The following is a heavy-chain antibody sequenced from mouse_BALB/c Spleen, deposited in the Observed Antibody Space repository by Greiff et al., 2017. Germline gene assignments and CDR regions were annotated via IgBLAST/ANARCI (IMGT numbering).Heavy chain of an antibody. V-gene: IGHV1S29*02. Sequence: VQLKESGPELVKPGASVKISCKASGYTFTDYNMHWVKQSHGKSLEWIGYIYPYNGGTGYNQKFKSKATLTVDNSSSTAYMELRSLTSEDSAVYYCARRPSLLRPFDYWGQGTTLTVSS. CDR3: ARRPSLLRPFDY. D-gene: IGHD1-2*01. CDR1: GYTFTDYN. J-gene: IGHJ2*01. CDR2: IYPYNGGT.